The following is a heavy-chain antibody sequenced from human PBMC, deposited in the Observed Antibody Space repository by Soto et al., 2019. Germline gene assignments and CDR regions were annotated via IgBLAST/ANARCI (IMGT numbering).Heavy chain of an antibody. V-gene: IGHV4-30-2*01. J-gene: IGHJ4*02. CDR3: ARGRDGYNSKSPYYFDY. D-gene: IGHD5-12*01. CDR2: IYHSGST. CDR1: GGSISSGGYS. Sequence: SETLSLTCAVSGGSISSGGYSWSWIRQPPGKGLEWIGYIYHSGSTYYNPSLKSRVPISVDRSKNQFSLKLSSVTAADTAVYYCARGRDGYNSKSPYYFDYWGQGTLVTVSS.